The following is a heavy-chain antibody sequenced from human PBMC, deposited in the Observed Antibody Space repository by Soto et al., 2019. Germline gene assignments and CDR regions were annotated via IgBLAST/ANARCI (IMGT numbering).Heavy chain of an antibody. D-gene: IGHD1-26*01. J-gene: IGHJ4*02. CDR2: ISYDGRVK. CDR3: ARDFIVGAPDYFDY. V-gene: IGHV3-30*04. CDR1: GFTFSDYP. Sequence: QVQLVESGGGVVQPGRSLSLSCAASGFTFSDYPMHWVRQAPGKGLEWVAVISYDGRVKYYVDSVKGRFTISRDDSKNTLYLQVNSLRVDDTAVYYCARDFIVGAPDYFDYWGQGTLVTVSS.